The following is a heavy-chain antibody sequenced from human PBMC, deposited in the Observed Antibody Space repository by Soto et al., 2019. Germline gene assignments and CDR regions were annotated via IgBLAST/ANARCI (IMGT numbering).Heavy chain of an antibody. V-gene: IGHV1-18*04. CDR2: ISAYNGNT. J-gene: IGHJ5*02. CDR3: ARDAPYYYDSSGYYYPNWFDP. Sequence: QVQLVQSGAEVKKPGASVKVSCKASGYTFTSYGISWVRQAPGQGLEWMGWISAYNGNTNYAQKLQGRVTMTTDTSTSTAYMELRSLRYDDTAVYYCARDAPYYYDSSGYYYPNWFDPWGQGTLVTVSS. D-gene: IGHD3-22*01. CDR1: GYTFTSYG.